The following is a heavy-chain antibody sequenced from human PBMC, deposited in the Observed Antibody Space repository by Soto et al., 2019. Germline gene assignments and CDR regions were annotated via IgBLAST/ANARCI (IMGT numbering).Heavy chain of an antibody. D-gene: IGHD3-3*01. J-gene: IGHJ4*02. CDR3: ARIALEFREFDY. Sequence: SETLSLTCTVSGGSVSSGSYYWSWIRQPPGKGLEWIGYIYYSGSTNYNPSLKSRVTISVDTSKNQFSLKLSSVTAADMAVYYCARIALEFREFDYWGQGTLVTVSS. CDR2: IYYSGST. V-gene: IGHV4-61*01. CDR1: GGSVSSGSYY.